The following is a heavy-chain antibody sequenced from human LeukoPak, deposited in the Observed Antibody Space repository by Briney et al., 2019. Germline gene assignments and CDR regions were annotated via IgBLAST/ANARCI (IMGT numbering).Heavy chain of an antibody. CDR3: AKFGYKHGQGGVDY. CDR2: ISGSGGST. Sequence: GGSLRLSCAASGFTFSSYAMSWVRQAPGKGLEWVSAISGSGGSTYYADSVKGRFTIYRDNSKNTLDLQMISLRAEDTDVYSCAKFGYKHGQGGVDYWGQGTLVTVSS. J-gene: IGHJ4*02. D-gene: IGHD5-12*01. CDR1: GFTFSSYA. V-gene: IGHV3-23*01.